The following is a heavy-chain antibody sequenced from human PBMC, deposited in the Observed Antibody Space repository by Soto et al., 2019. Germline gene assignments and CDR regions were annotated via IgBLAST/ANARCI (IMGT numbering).Heavy chain of an antibody. D-gene: IGHD4-17*01. CDR1: GFGFTIYA. Sequence: VQLLESGGGLVQPGGSLRLSCAASGFGFTIYAMSWVRQAPGKGLAWVSAISERGDTTYYADFVKGRFTISRDNSRNTVYLQMNSLRAEDTAVYYCLYGDYSFDSWGQGTLVTVSS. CDR3: LYGDYSFDS. V-gene: IGHV3-23*01. CDR2: ISERGDTT. J-gene: IGHJ4*02.